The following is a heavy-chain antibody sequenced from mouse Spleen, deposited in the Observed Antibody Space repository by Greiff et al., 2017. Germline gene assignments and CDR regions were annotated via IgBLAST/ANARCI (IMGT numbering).Heavy chain of an antibody. J-gene: IGHJ2*01. CDR3: ARDPLTGLDY. CDR2: ISSGGGST. Sequence: EVKVVESGGGLVKLGGSLKLSCAASGFTFSSYYMSWVRQTPEKRLEWVATISSGGGSTYYPDSVKGRFTISRDNAKNTLYLQMSSLNSEDTAVYYCARDPLTGLDYWGQGTTLTVSS. D-gene: IGHD4-1*01. CDR1: GFTFSSYY. V-gene: IGHV5-6-4*01.